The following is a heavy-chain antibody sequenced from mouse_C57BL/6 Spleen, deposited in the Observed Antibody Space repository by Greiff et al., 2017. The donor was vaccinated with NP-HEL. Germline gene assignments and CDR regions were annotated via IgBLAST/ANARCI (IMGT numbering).Heavy chain of an antibody. CDR1: GYAFSSSW. CDR3: EREGLRTFDY. Sequence: VQLQESGPELVKPGASVKISCKASGYAFSSSWMNWVKQRPGKGLEWIGRIYPGDGDTNYNGKFKGKATLTADKSSSTAYMQLSSLTSEDSAGSFCEREGLRTFDYWGKGTILTVSS. CDR2: IYPGDGDT. V-gene: IGHV1-82*01. J-gene: IGHJ2*01. D-gene: IGHD3-3*01.